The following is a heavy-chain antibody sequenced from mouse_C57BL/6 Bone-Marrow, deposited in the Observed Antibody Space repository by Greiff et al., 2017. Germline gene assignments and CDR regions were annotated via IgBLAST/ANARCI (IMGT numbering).Heavy chain of an antibody. D-gene: IGHD2-4*01. Sequence: EVMLVESGGDLVKPGGSLKLSCAASGFTFSSYGMSWVRQTPDKRLEWVATISSGGSYTYYPDSVKGRFTISRDNAKNTLYLQMSSLKSEDTAMYYCARHGYDYGFAYWGQGTLVTVSA. V-gene: IGHV5-6*02. CDR1: GFTFSSYG. CDR3: ARHGYDYGFAY. CDR2: ISSGGSYT. J-gene: IGHJ3*01.